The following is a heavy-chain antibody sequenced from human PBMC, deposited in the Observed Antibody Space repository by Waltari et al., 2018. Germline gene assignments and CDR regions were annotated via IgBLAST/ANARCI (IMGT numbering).Heavy chain of an antibody. CDR2: ISSSRSTI. CDR3: AREGYYYDSSGYYYDYYYYYMDV. D-gene: IGHD3-22*01. CDR1: GFTFSSYS. V-gene: IGHV3-48*04. Sequence: EVQLVESGGGLVQPGGSLRLSCAASGFTFSSYSMNWVRQAPGKGLEWVSYISSSRSTIYYADSVKGRFTISRDNAKNSLYLQMNSLRAEDTAVYYCAREGYYYDSSGYYYDYYYYYMDVWGKGTTVTVSS. J-gene: IGHJ6*03.